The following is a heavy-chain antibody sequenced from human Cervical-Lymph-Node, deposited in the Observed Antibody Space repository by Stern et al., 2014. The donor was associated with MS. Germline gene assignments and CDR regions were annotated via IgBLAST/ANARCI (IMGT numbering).Heavy chain of an antibody. D-gene: IGHD1-26*01. CDR2: IYPGDSDT. J-gene: IGHJ4*02. V-gene: IGHV5-51*01. Sequence: EVQLVESGAEMKKPGESLKISCKCSGYSFTLYWICWVCQMPGKGLEWMGIIYPGDSDTRYSQSFQGQVTISADKSISTAYLQWSSLKASDTAMYYCAALVRGSYFYWGQGTLVTVSS. CDR3: AALVRGSYFY. CDR1: GYSFTLYW.